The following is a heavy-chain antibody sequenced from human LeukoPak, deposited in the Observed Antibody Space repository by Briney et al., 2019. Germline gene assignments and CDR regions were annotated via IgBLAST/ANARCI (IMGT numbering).Heavy chain of an antibody. J-gene: IGHJ6*03. V-gene: IGHV3-23*01. CDR1: GFTFSSYG. CDR3: AKDEGPLPDAIFAMDV. D-gene: IGHD2-2*01. CDR2: IRGSGGGT. Sequence: RAGGSLRLSCAASGFTFSSYGMSWVRQAPGKGLEWVSAIRGSGGGTYYEDSVKGRFTISRDNSKNTLYLQMNSLRAEDTAVYYCAKDEGPLPDAIFAMDVWGKGPRSPSP.